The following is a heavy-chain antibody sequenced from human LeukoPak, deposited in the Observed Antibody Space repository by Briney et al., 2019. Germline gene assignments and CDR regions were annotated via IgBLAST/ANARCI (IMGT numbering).Heavy chain of an antibody. J-gene: IGHJ4*02. V-gene: IGHV3-30*04. CDR1: GFTFSSYA. CDR3: GREGGEVVGVLLWFGELLPFDY. D-gene: IGHD3-10*01. CDR2: ISYDGSNK. Sequence: GGSLRLSCAASGFTFSSYAMHWVRQAPGKGLEWVAVISYDGSNKYYADSVKGRFTISRDNSKNTPYLQMNSLRAEDTAVYYCGREGGEVVGVLLWFGELLPFDYWGQGTLVTVSS.